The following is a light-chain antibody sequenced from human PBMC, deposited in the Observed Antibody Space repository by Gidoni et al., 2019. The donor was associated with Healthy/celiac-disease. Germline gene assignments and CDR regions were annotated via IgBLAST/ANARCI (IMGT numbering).Light chain of an antibody. CDR1: QSVSSSD. V-gene: IGKV3-20*01. J-gene: IGKJ4*01. Sequence: EIVLTQSPGTLSLSPGERATLSCRASQSVSSSDLAWYQQKPGQAPMLLIYVASSRATGIPDRFSGSGSGTDFTLTISILAPEDFAVYYCQQYGSSPLTFGGGTKVEIK. CDR2: VAS. CDR3: QQYGSSPLT.